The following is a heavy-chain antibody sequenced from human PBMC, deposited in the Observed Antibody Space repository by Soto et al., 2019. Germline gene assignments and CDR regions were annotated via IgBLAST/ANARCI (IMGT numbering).Heavy chain of an antibody. CDR2: ISSSSSTI. D-gene: IGHD3-9*01. CDR1: GFTFSSYS. CDR3: ASLGAYYDILTGYYVSQEAYGMDV. Sequence: GGSLRLSCAASGFTFSSYSMNWVRQAPGKGLEWVSYISSSSSTIYYADSVKGRFTISRDNAKNSLYLQMNSLRDEDTAVYYCASLGAYYDILTGYYVSQEAYGMDVWGQGTTVTVSS. J-gene: IGHJ6*02. V-gene: IGHV3-48*02.